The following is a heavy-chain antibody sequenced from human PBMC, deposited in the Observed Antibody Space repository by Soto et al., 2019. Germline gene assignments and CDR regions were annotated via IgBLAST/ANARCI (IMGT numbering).Heavy chain of an antibody. CDR1: GGSMSSGDYY. D-gene: IGHD3-10*01. V-gene: IGHV4-30-4*01. CDR2: IYYSGST. J-gene: IGHJ6*03. CDR3: ARTIKEAPFGYYYYYMDV. Sequence: SETLSLTCTVSGGSMSSGDYYWSWIRQPPGKGLEWIGYIYYSGSTYYNPSLKSRVTISVDTSKNQFSLKLSSVTAADTAVYNCARTIKEAPFGYYYYYMDVWGKGTTVTVSS.